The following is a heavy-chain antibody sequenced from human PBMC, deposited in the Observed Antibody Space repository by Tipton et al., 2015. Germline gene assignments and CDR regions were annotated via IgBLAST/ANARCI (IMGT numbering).Heavy chain of an antibody. CDR2: ISHSGNT. CDR3: ARARGRHGGLFDS. Sequence: PSLTCTVSGGSVSSGTYYWSWIRQPPGKGLEWIGSISHSGNTYYNPSLKSRVTMSRDTSKNQFSLKLTSVTAADTAVYYCARARGRHGGLFDSWGQGILVTVSS. J-gene: IGHJ4*02. CDR1: GGSVSSGTYY. V-gene: IGHV4-39*07. D-gene: IGHD4-23*01.